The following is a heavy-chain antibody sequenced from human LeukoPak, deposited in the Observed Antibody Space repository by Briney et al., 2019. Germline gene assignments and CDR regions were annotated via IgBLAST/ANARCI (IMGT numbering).Heavy chain of an antibody. D-gene: IGHD2-15*01. CDR3: ARDLQRRYCSGGSCKGAFDI. CDR1: GYTFTSYG. J-gene: IGHJ3*02. CDR2: ISAYNGNT. V-gene: IGHV1-18*01. Sequence: ASVKVSCKASGYTFTSYGISWVRQAPGQGLEWMGWISAYNGNTNYAQKLQGRVTMTTDTSTSTAYMELRSLRSDDTAVCYCARDLQRRYCSGGSCKGAFDIWGQGTMVTVSS.